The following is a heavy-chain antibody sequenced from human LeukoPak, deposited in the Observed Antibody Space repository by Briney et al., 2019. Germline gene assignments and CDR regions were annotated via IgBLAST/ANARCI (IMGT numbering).Heavy chain of an antibody. J-gene: IGHJ4*02. D-gene: IGHD6-13*01. CDR3: ARVRPSSWYYFDY. V-gene: IGHV3-53*01. Sequence: GGSLRLSCAASGFTVSGNYMSWVRQAPGKGLEWVSVIYSGGNTYCADSVKGRFTISRDDSENTLYFQMNNLRAEDTAVYYCARVRPSSWYYFDYWGQGTLVTVSS. CDR1: GFTVSGNY. CDR2: IYSGGNT.